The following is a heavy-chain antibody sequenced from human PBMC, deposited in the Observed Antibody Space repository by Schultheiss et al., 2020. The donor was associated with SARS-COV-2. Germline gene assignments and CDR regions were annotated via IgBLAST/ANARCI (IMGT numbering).Heavy chain of an antibody. V-gene: IGHV2-26*01. Sequence: SGPTLVKPTQTLTLTCTFSGFSLSTSGVGVGWIRQPPGKALEWLAHIFSNDEKSYSTSLKSRLTISKDTSKSQVVLTMTNMDPVDTATYYCARIIGGGWFDPWGQGTLVTVSS. CDR3: ARIIGGGWFDP. D-gene: IGHD2-15*01. J-gene: IGHJ5*02. CDR1: GFSLSTSGVG. CDR2: IFSNDEK.